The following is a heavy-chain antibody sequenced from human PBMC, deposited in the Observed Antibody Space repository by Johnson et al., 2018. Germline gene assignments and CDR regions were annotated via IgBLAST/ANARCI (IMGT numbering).Heavy chain of an antibody. CDR3: AKERGSSWYTLRDYYYYMDV. D-gene: IGHD6-13*01. CDR2: ISWNSGSI. CDR1: GFTFDDYA. Sequence: VQLVESGGGLVQPGRSLRLSCAASGFTFDDYAMHWVRRAPGKGLEWVSGISWNSGSIGYADSVKGRFTISRDNAKNSLYLQMNSLRAEDTAVYYCAKERGSSWYTLRDYYYYMDVWGKGTTVTVSS. J-gene: IGHJ6*03. V-gene: IGHV3-9*01.